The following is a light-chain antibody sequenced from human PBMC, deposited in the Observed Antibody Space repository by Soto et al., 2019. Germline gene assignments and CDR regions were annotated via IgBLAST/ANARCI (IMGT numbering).Light chain of an antibody. CDR1: SSDVGGYNY. V-gene: IGLV2-14*03. Sequence: QSALTQPASVSGSPGQSITISCTGTSSDVGGYNYVSWYQQHPGKAPKLMIYDVSTRPSGVSNRFSGSKSGNTASLTISGLQAEDEADYYCSSYTTNSTPYVFGTGTKLTVL. J-gene: IGLJ1*01. CDR2: DVS. CDR3: SSYTTNSTPYV.